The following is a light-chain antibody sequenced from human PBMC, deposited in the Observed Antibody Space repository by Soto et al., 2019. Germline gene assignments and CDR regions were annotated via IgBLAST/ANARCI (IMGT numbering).Light chain of an antibody. CDR1: SSNIGSNY. J-gene: IGLJ1*01. CDR2: SNN. V-gene: IGLV1-47*02. Sequence: QSVLTQPPSASGTPGQRGTISCSGSSSNIGSNYVYWYQQLPGTAPKLLIYSNNQRPSGVPYRFSGSKSGTSASLAISGLRSEDEADYYCAAWDDSLSGFYVFGTGTKVTVL. CDR3: AAWDDSLSGFYV.